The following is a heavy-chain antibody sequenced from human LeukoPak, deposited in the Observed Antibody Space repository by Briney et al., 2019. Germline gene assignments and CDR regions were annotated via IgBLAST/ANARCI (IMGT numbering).Heavy chain of an antibody. Sequence: GGSLRLSCAASGFTFSSYGMHWVRQAPGKGLEWLAFIRYDGSNKYYADSVKGRFIISRDNSKNTLYVQMNSLRAEDTAVYYCAVGGFDYWGQGTLVTVSS. D-gene: IGHD3-16*01. J-gene: IGHJ4*02. CDR3: AVGGFDY. CDR2: IRYDGSNK. CDR1: GFTFSSYG. V-gene: IGHV3-30*02.